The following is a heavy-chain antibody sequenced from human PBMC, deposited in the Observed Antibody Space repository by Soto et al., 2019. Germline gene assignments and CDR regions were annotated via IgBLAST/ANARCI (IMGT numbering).Heavy chain of an antibody. J-gene: IGHJ5*02. V-gene: IGHV4-61*01. CDR2: IYYSGST. Sequence: QVQLQESGPGLVKPSETLSLTCTVSGGSVSSGNYYWSWIRQPPGKVLDWIGNIYYSGSTNYNPSLKSRVTMSVDMSRNQFSLKLSSVTAADTAVYYCARMSVTARNWFDPWGQGTLVSVSS. D-gene: IGHD1-20*01. CDR1: GGSVSSGNYY. CDR3: ARMSVTARNWFDP.